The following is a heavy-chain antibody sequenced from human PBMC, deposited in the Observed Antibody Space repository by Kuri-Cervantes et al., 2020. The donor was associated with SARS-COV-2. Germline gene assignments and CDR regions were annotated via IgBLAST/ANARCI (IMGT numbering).Heavy chain of an antibody. Sequence: ASVKVSCKASGYTFTSYYMHWVRQAPGQGLEWMGIINPSGGSTSYAQKFQGRVTMTRNTSINTAYMELSSLRSEDTAVYYCARGKIVVVEVVDVWGKGTTVT. CDR1: GYTFTSYY. D-gene: IGHD2-15*01. CDR3: ARGKIVVVEVVDV. V-gene: IGHV1-46*01. J-gene: IGHJ6*03. CDR2: INPSGGST.